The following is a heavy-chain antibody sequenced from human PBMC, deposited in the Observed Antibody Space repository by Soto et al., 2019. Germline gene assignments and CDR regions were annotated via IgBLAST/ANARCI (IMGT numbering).Heavy chain of an antibody. CDR2: FYPGDSDT. V-gene: IGHV5-51*01. D-gene: IGHD3-22*01. Sequence: PGESLKISCKGSGYSFPSYWIGWVRQMPGKGLEWMGIFYPGDSDTRYSPSFQGQVTISVDNSISIVSLQMNSLKTEDTAVYYCTTDPVTMIVVVPSSGWGQGTLVTVSS. CDR1: GYSFPSYW. CDR3: TTDPVTMIVVVPSSG. J-gene: IGHJ4*02.